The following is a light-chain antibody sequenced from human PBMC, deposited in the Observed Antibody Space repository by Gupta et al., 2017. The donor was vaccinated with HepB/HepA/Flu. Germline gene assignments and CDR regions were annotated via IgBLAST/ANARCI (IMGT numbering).Light chain of an antibody. CDR3: MQALQTPRWT. CDR2: LGS. Sequence: DIAMTQSPFSLPVTPGEPASLSCRSSQSLLHSNGYNYLDWYLQKPGQSPQLLIYLGSNRASGVPDRFSGSGSGTDFTLKISRVEAEDVGVYDCMQALQTPRWTFGQGTKVEIK. CDR1: QSLLHSNGYNY. V-gene: IGKV2-28*01. J-gene: IGKJ1*01.